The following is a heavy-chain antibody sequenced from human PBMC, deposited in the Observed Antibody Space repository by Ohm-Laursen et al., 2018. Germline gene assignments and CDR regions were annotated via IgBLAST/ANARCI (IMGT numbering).Heavy chain of an antibody. CDR3: ARDRKNGDSGYGMDV. CDR1: GFTFSSYH. V-gene: IGHV3-48*01. D-gene: IGHD4-17*01. J-gene: IGHJ6*02. Sequence: SLRLSCIASGFTFSSYHINWVRQAPGKGLEWVSFISSASTTIYYADSVKGRFTISRDNAKNTVYMQMDSLRAEDRAVYYCARDRKNGDSGYGMDVWGHGTTVTVSS. CDR2: ISSASTTI.